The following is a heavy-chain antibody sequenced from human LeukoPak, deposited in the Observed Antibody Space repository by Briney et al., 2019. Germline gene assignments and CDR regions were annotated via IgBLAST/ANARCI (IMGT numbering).Heavy chain of an antibody. CDR1: GGSISRSFYY. Sequence: SETLSLTCAVSGGSISRSFYYWGWTRQPPEKGLEWIGSIYYSGSTYHNPSLKSRVTMSIDTSKNQLSLKLSSVTAADTALYYCASWDYYYMDVWGTGTTVTVSS. J-gene: IGHJ6*03. CDR2: IYYSGST. CDR3: ASWDYYYMDV. V-gene: IGHV4-39*01.